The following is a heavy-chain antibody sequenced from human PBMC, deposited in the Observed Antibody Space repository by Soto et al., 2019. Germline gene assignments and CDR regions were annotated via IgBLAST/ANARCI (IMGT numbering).Heavy chain of an antibody. V-gene: IGHV1-18*01. Sequence: QVQLVQSGAEVKKPGASVKVSCKASGYTFTSYGISWVRQAPGQGLEWMGWISAYSGNTNYAQNLQGRVTMTTDTPTGTADMGLGSLSSYDTAVYYCARQYDILTGYYLEVGYWGQGTRVSVSS. J-gene: IGHJ4*02. CDR2: ISAYSGNT. CDR3: ARQYDILTGYYLEVGY. D-gene: IGHD3-9*01. CDR1: GYTFTSYG.